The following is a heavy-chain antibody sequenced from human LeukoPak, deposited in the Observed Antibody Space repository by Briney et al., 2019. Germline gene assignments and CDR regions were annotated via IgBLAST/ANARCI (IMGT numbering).Heavy chain of an antibody. V-gene: IGHV1-24*01. J-gene: IGHJ5*02. CDR2: FDPEDGET. CDR1: GYTLTELS. Sequence: ASVKVSCKVSGYTLTELSMHWVRQAPGKGLEWMGGFDPEDGETIYAQKFQGRVTMTEDTSTDTAYMELSSLRSEDAAVYYCATWKPVSSSWYNWFDPRGQGTLVTVSS. D-gene: IGHD6-13*01. CDR3: ATWKPVSSSWYNWFDP.